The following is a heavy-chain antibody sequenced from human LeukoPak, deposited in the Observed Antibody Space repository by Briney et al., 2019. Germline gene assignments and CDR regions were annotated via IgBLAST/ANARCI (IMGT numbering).Heavy chain of an antibody. CDR3: ARDSRDPFGELLRGFDY. V-gene: IGHV3-7*01. CDR1: GFTFSSYW. CDR2: IKQDGSEK. J-gene: IGHJ4*02. Sequence: GGSLRLSCAASGFTFSSYWMSWVRQAPGKGLEWVANIKQDGSEKYYVDSVKGRFTISRDNAKNSLYLQMNSLRAEDTAVYYCARDSRDPFGELLRGFDYWGQGTLVTVSS. D-gene: IGHD3-10*01.